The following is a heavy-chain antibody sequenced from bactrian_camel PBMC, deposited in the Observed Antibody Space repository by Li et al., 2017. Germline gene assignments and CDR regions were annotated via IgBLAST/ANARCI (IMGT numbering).Heavy chain of an antibody. V-gene: IGHV3S40*01. CDR2: SDGENI. CDR3: AADVLPRVSPGRLCRDKSFGH. CDR1: GFAFSSYY. D-gene: IGHD3*01. J-gene: IGHJ6*01. Sequence: VQLVESGGGLVQPGGSLRLSCAASGFAFSSYYISWVRQAPGKGLEWVSTSDGENIYYAHSVKGRFTISRDNAKNTLFLQMNNIKIEDTAVYYCAADVLPRVSPGRLCRDKSFGHWGQGTQVTVS.